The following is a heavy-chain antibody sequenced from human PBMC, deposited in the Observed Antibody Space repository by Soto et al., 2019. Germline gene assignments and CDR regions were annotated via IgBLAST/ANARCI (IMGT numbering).Heavy chain of an antibody. CDR3: AKEGGLSGSYYISSSYYFDY. J-gene: IGHJ4*02. Sequence: GGSLRLSCVASGFTFSSYGMHWVRQAPGKGQEWVAIISYDGSNTYYADSVKGRFTISRDNSKNTLYLQMNSLRAEDTSVYYCAKEGGLSGSYYISSSYYFDYWGQGTLVTVSS. D-gene: IGHD1-26*01. CDR2: ISYDGSNT. CDR1: GFTFSSYG. V-gene: IGHV3-30*18.